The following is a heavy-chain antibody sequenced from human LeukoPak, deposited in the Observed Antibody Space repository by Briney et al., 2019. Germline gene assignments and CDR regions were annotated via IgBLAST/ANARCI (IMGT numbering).Heavy chain of an antibody. CDR3: ARAGSYYYYYGMDV. CDR1: GFTFSSYA. CDR2: ISYDGSNK. D-gene: IGHD2-15*01. J-gene: IGHJ6*02. Sequence: GSLRLSCAASGFTFSSYAMHWVRQAPGKGLEWVAVISYDGSNKYYADSVKGRFTISRDNSKNTLYLQMNSLRAEDTAVYYCARAGSYYYYYGMDVWGQGTTVTVSS. V-gene: IGHV3-30-3*01.